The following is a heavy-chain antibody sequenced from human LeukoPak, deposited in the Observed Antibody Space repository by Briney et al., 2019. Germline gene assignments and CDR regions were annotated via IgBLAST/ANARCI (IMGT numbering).Heavy chain of an antibody. CDR3: ASRGDSSSWYPDDAFYI. J-gene: IGHJ3*02. Sequence: GGSLRLSCAASGFTFSSYGMHWVRQAPGKGLEWVAVIWYDGSNKYYADSVQGRFTISRDNSKNTLYLQMISLRAEDTAVYYCASRGDSSSWYPDDAFYIWGEGTMVTVSS. D-gene: IGHD6-13*01. CDR2: IWYDGSNK. V-gene: IGHV3-33*01. CDR1: GFTFSSYG.